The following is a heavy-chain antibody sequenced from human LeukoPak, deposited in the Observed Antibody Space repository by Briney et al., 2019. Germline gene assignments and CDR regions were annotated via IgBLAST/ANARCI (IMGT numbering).Heavy chain of an antibody. V-gene: IGHV5-51*01. CDR1: GDSFTRYW. Sequence: GESLKIPCKGFGDSFTRYWIGWVRQMPGKGLEWMGIIYPGDSDTRYSPSFQGQVTISVDKSISTAYLQWSSLKASDTAMYYCARRGYSYSVDYWGQGTLVTVSS. J-gene: IGHJ4*02. CDR3: ARRGYSYSVDY. D-gene: IGHD5-18*01. CDR2: IYPGDSDT.